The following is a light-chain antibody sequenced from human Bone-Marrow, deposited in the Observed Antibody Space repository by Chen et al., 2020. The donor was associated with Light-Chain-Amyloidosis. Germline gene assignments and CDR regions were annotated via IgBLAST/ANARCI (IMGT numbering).Light chain of an antibody. CDR2: GAS. CDR1: EDIRNE. CDR3: LQDNDYPRT. V-gene: IGKV1-6*01. Sequence: AIQMNQSPSSLSASVGDRVTITCRASEDIRNELGWYQQNPGKAPKLLIYGASNLQGGVPSRFSGSGYGTDFTLTIISLQPEDFATYFCLQDNDYPRTFGQGTRVEVK. J-gene: IGKJ1*01.